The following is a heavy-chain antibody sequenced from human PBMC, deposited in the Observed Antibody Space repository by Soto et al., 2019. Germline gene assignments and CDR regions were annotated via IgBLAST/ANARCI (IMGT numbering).Heavy chain of an antibody. CDR3: ARHRLLTPPFY. D-gene: IGHD1-26*01. CDR2: ICYSGST. V-gene: IGHV4-39*01. Sequence: QLQLQESGPGLVKPSETLSLTCTVSGGSLSSSTYYWGWIRQPPRKGLEWMGSICYSGSTCYNPSPRSRVTISVDTSKNQLSLKPSSVTAADTAVYYCARHRLLTPPFYWGQGTLVTVSS. CDR1: GGSLSSSTYY. J-gene: IGHJ4*02.